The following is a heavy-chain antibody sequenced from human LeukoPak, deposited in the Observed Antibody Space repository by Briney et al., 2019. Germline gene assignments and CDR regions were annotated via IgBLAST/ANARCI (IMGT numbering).Heavy chain of an antibody. V-gene: IGHV3-53*01. CDR1: GFTVSTNY. D-gene: IGHD3-3*01. Sequence: QPGGSLRPSCAASGFTVSTNYMSWVRQAPGKGLEWVSVIYSDGRTYYADSVKGRFTISRDNSKNTLYLQMNSLRAEDASVYYCARGIDEWLYLNYWGQGALVTVSS. CDR2: IYSDGRT. J-gene: IGHJ4*02. CDR3: ARGIDEWLYLNY.